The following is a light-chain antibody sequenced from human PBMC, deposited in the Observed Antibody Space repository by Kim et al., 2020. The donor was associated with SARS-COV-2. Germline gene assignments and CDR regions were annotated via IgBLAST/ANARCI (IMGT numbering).Light chain of an antibody. CDR2: DVS. CDR3: SSYTSSSTPYV. CDR1: SRDVGGFNY. Sequence: SIPMSCTGTSRDVGGFNYVSWYQQHTGKAPKLMIYDVSNRPSGVSNRFSGSESGHTASLTISGLQAEDEADYYCSSYTSSSTPYVFGTGTKVTVL. V-gene: IGLV2-14*03. J-gene: IGLJ1*01.